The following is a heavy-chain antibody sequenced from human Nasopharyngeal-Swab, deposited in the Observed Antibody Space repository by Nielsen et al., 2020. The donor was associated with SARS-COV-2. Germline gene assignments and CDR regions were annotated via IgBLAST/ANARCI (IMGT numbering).Heavy chain of an antibody. CDR3: VRSYWGAEDV. CDR1: GFTFSLYA. V-gene: IGHV3-64D*06. J-gene: IGHJ6*04. CDR2: INDYEDRL. Sequence: GESLKISCSASGFTFSLYAMHWVRQAPGKGLEYVSTINDYEDRLYYADSVKGRFTIYRDNAKDTLYLQMNSLSAEDTAVYYCVRSYWGAEDVWGKGTTVTVSS. D-gene: IGHD7-27*01.